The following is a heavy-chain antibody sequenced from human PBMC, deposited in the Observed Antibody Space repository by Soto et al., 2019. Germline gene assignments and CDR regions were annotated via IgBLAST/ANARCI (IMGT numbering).Heavy chain of an antibody. Sequence: GGSLRLSCAASGFTFSSYGMHWVRQAPGKGLEWVAVISYDGSNKYYADSVKGRFTISRDNSKNTLYLQMNSLRAEDTAVYYCAKPLMSAMPSLGYWGQGTLVTVSS. V-gene: IGHV3-30*18. CDR2: ISYDGSNK. D-gene: IGHD2-2*01. J-gene: IGHJ4*02. CDR3: AKPLMSAMPSLGY. CDR1: GFTFSSYG.